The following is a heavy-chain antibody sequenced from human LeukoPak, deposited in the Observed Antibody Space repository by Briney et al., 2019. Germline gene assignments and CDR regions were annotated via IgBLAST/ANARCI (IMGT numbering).Heavy chain of an antibody. CDR2: INPNSGGT. CDR1: GYTFTGYY. CDR3: ARPADYDSSGYSFDP. J-gene: IGHJ5*02. D-gene: IGHD3-22*01. V-gene: IGHV1-2*02. Sequence: GASVKVSCKASGYTFTGYYMHWVRQAPGQGLEWMGWINPNSGGTNYAQKFQGRVTMTRDTSISTAYMELSRLRSDDTAVYYCARPADYDSSGYSFDPWGQGTLVTVSS.